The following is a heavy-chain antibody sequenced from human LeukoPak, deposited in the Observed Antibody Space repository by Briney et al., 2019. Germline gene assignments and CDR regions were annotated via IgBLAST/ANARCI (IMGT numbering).Heavy chain of an antibody. V-gene: IGHV4-31*03. CDR1: GGSISSGGYY. Sequence: SETLSLTCTVSGGSISSGGYYWSWIRQHPGKGLEWIGYIYYSGSTYYNPSLKSRVTISVDTSKNQFSLKLSSVTAADTAVYYCARFILEQQVYYYYGMDVWGQGTTVTVSS. J-gene: IGHJ6*02. CDR3: ARFILEQQVYYYYGMDV. D-gene: IGHD6-13*01. CDR2: IYYSGST.